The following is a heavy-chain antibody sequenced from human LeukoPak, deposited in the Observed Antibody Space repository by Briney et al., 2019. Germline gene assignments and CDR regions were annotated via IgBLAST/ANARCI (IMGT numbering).Heavy chain of an antibody. CDR2: ISAYNGNT. CDR3: ARDSRRYCSGGSCYLVY. D-gene: IGHD2-15*01. Sequence: ASVKVSCKASGYIFTSYGISWVRQAPGQGLEWMGWISAYNGNTNYAQKLQGRVTMTTDKSTSTAYMELRSLRPGDTAVYYCARDSRRYCSGGSCYLVYWGQGTLVTVSS. CDR1: GYIFTSYG. J-gene: IGHJ4*02. V-gene: IGHV1-18*01.